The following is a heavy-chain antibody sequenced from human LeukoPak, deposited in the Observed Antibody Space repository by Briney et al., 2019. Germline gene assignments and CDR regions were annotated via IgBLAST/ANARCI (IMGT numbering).Heavy chain of an antibody. V-gene: IGHV1-8*01. D-gene: IGHD3-3*01. J-gene: IGHJ6*03. CDR2: MNPNSGNT. CDR3: ARGPESPHSYDFWSGASRYMDV. CDR1: GYTFTSYD. Sequence: VATVKVSCKASGYTFTSYDINWVRQATGQGLEWMGWMNPNSGNTGYAQKFQGRVTMTRNTSISTAYMELSSLRSEDTAVYYCARGPESPHSYDFWSGASRYMDVWGKGTTVTVSS.